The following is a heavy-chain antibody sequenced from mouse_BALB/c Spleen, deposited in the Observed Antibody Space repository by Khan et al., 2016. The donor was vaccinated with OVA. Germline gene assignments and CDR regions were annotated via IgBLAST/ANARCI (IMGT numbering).Heavy chain of an antibody. J-gene: IGHJ2*01. CDR3: ARGKCYGYYFDY. V-gene: IGHV3-2*02. CDR1: GYSITSGYA. Sequence: EVELVESGPGLVKPSQSLSLTCTVTGYSITSGYAWNWLRQFPGNKLEWMGYISYSGGTSYTPSLKSRISITRDTSKNQFFLQLNSVTTEDTATYYCARGKCYGYYFDYWGQGTTLTVSS. D-gene: IGHD1-1*01. CDR2: ISYSGGT.